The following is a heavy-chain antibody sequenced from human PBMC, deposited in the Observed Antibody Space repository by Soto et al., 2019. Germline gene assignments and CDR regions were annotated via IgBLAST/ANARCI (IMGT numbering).Heavy chain of an antibody. V-gene: IGHV3-7*03. CDR2: IKQAGSEK. Sequence: EVQLVESGGGLVQPGGSLRLSCAASGFTFSSYWMSWVRQAPGKGLEWVANIKQAGSEKYYVDSVKGRFTISRDNAKNSLYLQMNSLRAEDTAVYYCARESWFGWFDYCGQGTLVTVSS. CDR3: ARESWFGWFDY. D-gene: IGHD3-10*01. J-gene: IGHJ4*02. CDR1: GFTFSSYW.